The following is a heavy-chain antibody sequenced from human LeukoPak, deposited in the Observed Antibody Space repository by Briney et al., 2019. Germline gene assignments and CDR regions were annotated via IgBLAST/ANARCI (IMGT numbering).Heavy chain of an antibody. Sequence: PGGSLRLSCAASGFIFSSYWMHWVRQAPGKGLVWVSRINSDGSSTSYADSVKGRFTISRDNAKNTLYLQMNSLRAEDTAVYYCAREGIAVAGRYYFDYWGQGTLVTVSS. CDR2: INSDGSST. CDR3: AREGIAVAGRYYFDY. CDR1: GFIFSSYW. V-gene: IGHV3-74*01. D-gene: IGHD6-19*01. J-gene: IGHJ4*02.